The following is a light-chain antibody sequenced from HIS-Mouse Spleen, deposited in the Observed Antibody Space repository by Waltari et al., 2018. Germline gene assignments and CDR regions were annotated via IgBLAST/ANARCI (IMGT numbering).Light chain of an antibody. Sequence: QSALTQPASVSGSPGQSITISCTGTSRAVGSYHLVSWYQQHPGKAPKLMIYEGSKRPSGVSNRFSGSKSGNTASLTISGLQAEDEADYYCCSYAGSSTLVFGGGTKLTVL. J-gene: IGLJ3*02. CDR2: EGS. CDR3: CSYAGSSTLV. V-gene: IGLV2-23*01. CDR1: SRAVGSYHL.